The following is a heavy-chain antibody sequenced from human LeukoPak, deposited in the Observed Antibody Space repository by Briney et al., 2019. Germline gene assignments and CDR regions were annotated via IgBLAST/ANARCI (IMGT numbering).Heavy chain of an antibody. J-gene: IGHJ4*02. D-gene: IGHD2/OR15-2a*01. Sequence: GGSLRLSCVTSGFRFRNYGMHWVRQAPGKGLEWVVVIWYDGSNKYYAESVKGRYTNSRDDSKNTQYLQMNSLRVEDTAVYYCATSLGEFTFANWGQGTLVTVSS. V-gene: IGHV3-33*01. CDR1: GFRFRNYG. CDR3: ATSLGEFTFAN. CDR2: IWYDGSNK.